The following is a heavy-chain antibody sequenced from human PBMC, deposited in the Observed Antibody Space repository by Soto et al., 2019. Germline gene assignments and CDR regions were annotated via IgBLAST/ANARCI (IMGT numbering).Heavy chain of an antibody. Sequence: QVQLQESGPGLVSPLGTLSLTCAVSGGSINTDSWWTWVRQPPGKGLEWIGEIHRSRGTNYNSSLKSRVTISIDRSTNHFSLRLYSVTVADTVVYYCASREEARPFWGLGTLVTVSS. CDR2: IHRSRGT. D-gene: IGHD6-6*01. J-gene: IGHJ4*02. V-gene: IGHV4-4*02. CDR1: GGSINTDSW. CDR3: ASREEARPF.